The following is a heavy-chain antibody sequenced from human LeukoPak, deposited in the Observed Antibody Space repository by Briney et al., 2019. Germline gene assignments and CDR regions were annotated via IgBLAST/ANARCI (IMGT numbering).Heavy chain of an antibody. CDR3: AKDLVQAYFGPGPED. Sequence: GGSLRLSCAASGFTFSSYGMSWVRQAPGKGLEWVSAISGSGGSTYYADSVKGRFTISRDNSKNTLYLQMNSLRAEDTAVYYCAKDLVQAYFGPGPEDWGQGTLVTVSS. V-gene: IGHV3-23*01. CDR1: GFTFSSYG. D-gene: IGHD2-21*01. J-gene: IGHJ4*02. CDR2: ISGSGGST.